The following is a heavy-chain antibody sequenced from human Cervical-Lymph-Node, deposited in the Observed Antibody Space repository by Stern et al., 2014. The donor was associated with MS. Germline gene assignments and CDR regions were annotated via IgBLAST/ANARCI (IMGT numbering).Heavy chain of an antibody. CDR2: INYSGST. CDR3: ARRDYYDSSGYYDDAFDI. V-gene: IGHV4-59*01. J-gene: IGHJ3*02. CDR1: GGSISTYY. Sequence: HVQLQQSGPGLVKPSETLSLTCTVSGGSISTYYWSWIRQPPGKGLEWIGHINYSGSTNYNPSLKSRVTISVDTSKNQFSLKLSSVTAADTAVYYCARRDYYDSSGYYDDAFDIWGQGTMVTVSS. D-gene: IGHD3-22*01.